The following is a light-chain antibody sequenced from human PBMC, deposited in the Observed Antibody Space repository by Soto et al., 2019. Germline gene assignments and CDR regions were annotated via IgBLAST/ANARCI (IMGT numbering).Light chain of an antibody. V-gene: IGLV1-44*01. CDR1: SFNIGSNT. CDR3: SAWDDNLNGVV. Sequence: QSVLTQPPSASRTPGQRVTISCSGSSFNIGSNTVNWYQQFPGKAPKFLIYSNSERPSGVPDRFSGSKSGTSASLAINGLQSDDEADYYCSAWDDNLNGVVFGGGTKLTVL. CDR2: SNS. J-gene: IGLJ2*01.